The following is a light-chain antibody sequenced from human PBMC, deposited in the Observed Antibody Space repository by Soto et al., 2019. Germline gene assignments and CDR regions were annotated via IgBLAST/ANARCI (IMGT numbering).Light chain of an antibody. CDR3: QQYGSSPQT. Sequence: EIVLTQSPATLSVSPPARDTLXRRASQSVSSSYLAWYQQKPGQAPRLLIYGASSRATGIPDRFSGSGSGTDFTLTISRLEPEDFAVYYCQQYGSSPQTFGQGTKVDIK. CDR2: GAS. CDR1: QSVSSSY. V-gene: IGKV3-20*01. J-gene: IGKJ1*01.